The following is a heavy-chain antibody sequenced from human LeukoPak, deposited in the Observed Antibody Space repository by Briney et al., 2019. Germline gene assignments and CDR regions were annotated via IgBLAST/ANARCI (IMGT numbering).Heavy chain of an antibody. CDR2: MNPNSADT. CDR1: GYTFTSYD. D-gene: IGHD1-26*01. V-gene: IGHV1-8*01. J-gene: IGHJ4*02. CDR3: TRHPVGALRD. Sequence: SVKVSCKASGYTFTSYDINWVRQATGQGLEWMGWMNPNSADTGYAQKFQGRVTMTRNTSISTAYMELSSLRSEDTAVYYCTRHPVGALRDWGQGTLVTVSS.